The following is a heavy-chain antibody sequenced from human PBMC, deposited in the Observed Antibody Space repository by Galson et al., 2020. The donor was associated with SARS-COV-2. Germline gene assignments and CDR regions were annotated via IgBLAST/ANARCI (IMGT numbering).Heavy chain of an antibody. J-gene: IGHJ4*02. CDR2: LYWDDDK. CDR1: GFSLSTSGVG. Sequence: KMSGPTLVKPTQTLTLTCTFSGFSLSTSGVGVGWIRQPPGKALEWLALLYWDDDKRYSPFLKSRLTITKDTSKNQVVLTMTNMDPVETATYYCAHRGIAVAGRPYFDYWGQGTLVTVSS. V-gene: IGHV2-5*02. D-gene: IGHD6-19*01. CDR3: AHRGIAVAGRPYFDY.